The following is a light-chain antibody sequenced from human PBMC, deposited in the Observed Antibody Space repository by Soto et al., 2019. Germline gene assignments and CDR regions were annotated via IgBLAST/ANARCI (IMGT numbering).Light chain of an antibody. J-gene: IGKJ1*01. CDR1: QSVSNY. V-gene: IGKV3-11*01. CDR2: DAS. CDR3: QQRSNWPWT. Sequence: EIVLTQSPASLSLSPGDRATISCRASQSVSNYLAWYQQKPGQAPRLLIYDASNMATGIPARFSGSGSGTDFTLTISSLEPEDFAVYYCQQRSNWPWTFGQGTKVEIK.